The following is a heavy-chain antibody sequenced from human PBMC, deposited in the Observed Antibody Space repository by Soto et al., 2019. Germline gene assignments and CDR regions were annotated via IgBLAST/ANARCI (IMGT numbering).Heavy chain of an antibody. J-gene: IGHJ5*02. D-gene: IGHD5-12*01. CDR2: ISSNGGST. Sequence: VGSLRLSCSASGFTFSSYAMHWVRQAPGKGLEYVSAISSNGGSTYYADSVKGRFTISRDNSKNTLYLQMSSLRAEDTAVYYCVKDPQVVATWNWFDPWGQGTLVTVSS. CDR3: VKDPQVVATWNWFDP. V-gene: IGHV3-64D*06. CDR1: GFTFSSYA.